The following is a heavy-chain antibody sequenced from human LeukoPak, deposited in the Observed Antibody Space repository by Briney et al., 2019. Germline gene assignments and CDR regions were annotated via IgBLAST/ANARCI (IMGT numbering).Heavy chain of an antibody. CDR1: GYTFTSYD. Sequence: ASVKVSCKASGYTFTSYDINWVRQATGQGLEWMGWINPNSGNTGYAQKFQGRVTITRNTSISTAYMELTSLRPDDTAVYYCARGSGSYGYWGQGTLVTVSS. J-gene: IGHJ4*02. CDR2: INPNSGNT. D-gene: IGHD1-26*01. V-gene: IGHV1-8*03. CDR3: ARGSGSYGY.